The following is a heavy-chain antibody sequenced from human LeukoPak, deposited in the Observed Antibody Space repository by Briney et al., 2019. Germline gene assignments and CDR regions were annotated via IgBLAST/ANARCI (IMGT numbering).Heavy chain of an antibody. Sequence: PGRSLRLSCAASGFTFDDYAMHWVRQAPGKGLEWVSGISWNSGSIGYADSVKGRFTISRDNAKSSLYLQMNSLRAEDTALYYCAKDIAGSFDYWGQGTPVTVSS. CDR2: ISWNSGSI. J-gene: IGHJ4*02. CDR1: GFTFDDYA. CDR3: AKDIAGSFDY. V-gene: IGHV3-9*01.